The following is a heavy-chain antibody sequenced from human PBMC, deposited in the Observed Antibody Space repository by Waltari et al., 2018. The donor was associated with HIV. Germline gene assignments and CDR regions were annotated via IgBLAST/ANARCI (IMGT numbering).Heavy chain of an antibody. CDR2: IYSGGST. CDR3: ARSSGSMWVSWFDP. Sequence: EVQLVESGGGLVQPGGSLRLSCAASGFTVSSNYMSWVRQAPGKGLEWVSVIYSGGSTYYADSVKGRFTISRDNSKNTLYLQMNSLRAEDTAVYYCARSSGSMWVSWFDPWGQGTLVTVSS. J-gene: IGHJ5*02. V-gene: IGHV3-66*02. CDR1: GFTVSSNY. D-gene: IGHD1-26*01.